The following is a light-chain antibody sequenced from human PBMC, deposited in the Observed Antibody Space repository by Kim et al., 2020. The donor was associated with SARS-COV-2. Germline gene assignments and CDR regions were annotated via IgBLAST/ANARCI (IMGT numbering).Light chain of an antibody. Sequence: FGARGETAAPSCRARQKVISNLAWYQQGPGQPPRLLIYRATIRATGVPARFSGSGSGTEFTLTISSLQSEDFAVYYCQQYNNWWTFGQGTKVDIK. V-gene: IGKV3-15*01. CDR3: QQYNNWWT. CDR2: RAT. J-gene: IGKJ1*01. CDR1: QKVISN.